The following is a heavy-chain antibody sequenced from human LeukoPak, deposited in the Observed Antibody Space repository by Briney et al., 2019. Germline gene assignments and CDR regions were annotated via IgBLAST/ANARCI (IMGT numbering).Heavy chain of an antibody. V-gene: IGHV1-18*01. Sequence: ASVKVSCKASGYTFTSHGITWVRQAPGQGLEWMGWISAYNANTNYAQKLQGRVTMTTDTSTSTAYMELRSLRSDDTAVYYCARVTYYYDSSGYYSRAFDIWGQGTMVTVSS. CDR1: GYTFTSHG. CDR3: ARVTYYYDSSGYYSRAFDI. J-gene: IGHJ3*02. D-gene: IGHD3-22*01. CDR2: ISAYNANT.